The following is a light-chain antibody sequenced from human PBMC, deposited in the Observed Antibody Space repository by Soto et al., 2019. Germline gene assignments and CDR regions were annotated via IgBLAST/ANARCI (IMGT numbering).Light chain of an antibody. J-gene: IGLJ2*01. CDR1: SRDVGGYKY. Sequence: QSVLTQPASVSGSPGQSITISCTGSSRDVGGYKYVSWYQHHPGTAPKLILYEVSNRPSGISDRFSGSKSGNTASLTISGLQAADEADYYCSSKTSSGTVAFGGGTQLTVL. CDR3: SSKTSSGTVA. V-gene: IGLV2-14*01. CDR2: EVS.